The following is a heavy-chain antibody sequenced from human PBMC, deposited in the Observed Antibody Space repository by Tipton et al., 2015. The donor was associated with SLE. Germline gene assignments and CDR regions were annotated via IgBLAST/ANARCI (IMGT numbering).Heavy chain of an antibody. CDR1: GGSIGSSSYY. CDR2: IYYSGST. CDR3: ARAGIVATSRFDY. J-gene: IGHJ4*02. Sequence: TLSLTCTVSGGSIGSSSYYWGWIRQPPGKGLEWIGSIYYSGSTYYNPSLKSRVTISVDTSKNHFSLKLSSVTAADTAVYYCARAGIVATSRFDYWGQGTLVTVSS. V-gene: IGHV4-39*07. D-gene: IGHD5-12*01.